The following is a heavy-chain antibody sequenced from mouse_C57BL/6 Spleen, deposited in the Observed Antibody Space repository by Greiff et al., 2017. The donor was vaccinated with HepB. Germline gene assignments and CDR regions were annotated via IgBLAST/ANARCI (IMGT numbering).Heavy chain of an antibody. V-gene: IGHV1-15*01. CDR2: IDPETGGT. CDR3: TWSTTVVDYWYFDV. J-gene: IGHJ1*03. CDR1: GYTFTDYE. D-gene: IGHD1-1*01. Sequence: QVHVKQSGAELVRPGASVTLSCKASGYTFTDYEMHWVKQTPVHGLEWIGAIDPETGGTAYNQKFKGKAILTADKSSSTAYMELRSLTSEDSAVYYCTWSTTVVDYWYFDVWGTGTTVTVSS.